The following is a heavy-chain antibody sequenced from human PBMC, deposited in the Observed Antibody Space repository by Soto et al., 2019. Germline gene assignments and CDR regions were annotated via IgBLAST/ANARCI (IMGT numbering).Heavy chain of an antibody. CDR3: PRGYGSSTSCYPVVGKYYWFGP. CDR2: IDYSGST. J-gene: IGHJ5*02. D-gene: IGHD2-2*01. V-gene: IGHV4-39*01. CDR1: GGSISSSSYY. Sequence: QLQLQESGPGLVKPSETMSITCTVSGGSISSSSYYCGWIRQPPGKRLEWIGSIDYSGSTYYNPCRRSRVTISADSAKSQFSLKRSTVTASDTALYYCPRGYGSSTSCYPVVGKYYWFGPWGQGTLVTVSS.